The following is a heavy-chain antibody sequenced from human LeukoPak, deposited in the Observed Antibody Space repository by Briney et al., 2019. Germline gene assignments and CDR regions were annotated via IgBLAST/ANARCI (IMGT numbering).Heavy chain of an antibody. CDR2: INAGNGNT. Sequence: ASVKVSCKASGYTFTSYAMHWVRQAPGQRLEWMGWINAGNGNTKYSQKFQGRVTITRDTSASTAYMELSSMRSEDTAVYYCARESSGDYGDYWGQGTLVTVSS. J-gene: IGHJ4*02. V-gene: IGHV1-3*01. D-gene: IGHD1-14*01. CDR1: GYTFTSYA. CDR3: ARESSGDYGDY.